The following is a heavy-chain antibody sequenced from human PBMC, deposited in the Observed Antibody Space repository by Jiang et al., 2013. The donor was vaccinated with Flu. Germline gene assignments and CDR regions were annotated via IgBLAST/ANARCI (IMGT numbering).Heavy chain of an antibody. Sequence: SVSSNSAARNWIRQSPSRGLEWLGRTYYRSKWYNDYAVSVKSRITINPDTSKNQFSLQLNSVTPEDTAVYYCARDIAVAGNYFDYWGQGTLVTVSS. CDR1: SVSSNSAA. CDR3: ARDIAVAGNYFDY. J-gene: IGHJ4*02. CDR2: TYYRSKWYN. V-gene: IGHV6-1*01. D-gene: IGHD6-19*01.